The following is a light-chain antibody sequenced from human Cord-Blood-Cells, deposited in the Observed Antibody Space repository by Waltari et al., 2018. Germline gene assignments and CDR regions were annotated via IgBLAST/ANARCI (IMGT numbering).Light chain of an antibody. Sequence: QSALTQPPSASGSPGQSVTISCTGTSSDVGGYNYVSWYQQHPGKAPKLMIYEVSERPSGFPDRFSGSKSGNTASLTVSGLQAEDEADYYGSSYAGSNNLVFGGGTKLTVL. V-gene: IGLV2-8*01. CDR1: SSDVGGYNY. J-gene: IGLJ3*02. CDR2: EVS. CDR3: SSYAGSNNLV.